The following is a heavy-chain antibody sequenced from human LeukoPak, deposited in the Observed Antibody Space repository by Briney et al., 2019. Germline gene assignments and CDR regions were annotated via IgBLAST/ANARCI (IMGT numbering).Heavy chain of an antibody. CDR2: IYYSGST. CDR1: GGSISSDGYY. V-gene: IGHV4-31*03. D-gene: IGHD2-2*01. CDR3: ARDSRGHYYGMDV. Sequence: SEALSLTCSVSGGSISSDGYYWSWIRQHPGKGLEWIGYIYYSGSTYYNPSLKSRVTISVDTSKNQFSLKLSSVTAADTAVYYCARDSRGHYYGMDVWGQGTTVTVSS. J-gene: IGHJ6*02.